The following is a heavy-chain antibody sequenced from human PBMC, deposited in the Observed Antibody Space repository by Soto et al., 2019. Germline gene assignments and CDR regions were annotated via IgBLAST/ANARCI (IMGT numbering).Heavy chain of an antibody. V-gene: IGHV6-1*01. J-gene: IGHJ1*01. CDR3: VKTYYYDSSGYYPRAAEYFQH. D-gene: IGHD3-22*01. CDR1: GDSVSSNSAA. CDR2: TYYRSKWYN. Sequence: SQTLSLTCAISGDSVSSNSAAWNWIRQSPSRGLEWLGRTYYRSKWYNDYAVSVKSRITINPDTSKNQFSLQLNSVTPEDTAVYYCVKTYYYDSSGYYPRAAEYFQHWGQGTLVTVSS.